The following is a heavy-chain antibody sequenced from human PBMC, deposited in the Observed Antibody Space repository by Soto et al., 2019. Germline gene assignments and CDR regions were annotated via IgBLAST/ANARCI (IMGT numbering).Heavy chain of an antibody. CDR3: ARFGILFTGYSHAMDV. Sequence: PGESLKISCKGSGYNFNTYWIGWVRQMPGKGLEWMGIIYPGDSETIYGPSFQGQVTISVDRSITTAYLQWSGLRASDTAMYYCARFGILFTGYSHAMDVWGQGTTVTVSS. D-gene: IGHD3-9*01. CDR2: IYPGDSET. CDR1: GYNFNTYW. J-gene: IGHJ6*02. V-gene: IGHV5-51*01.